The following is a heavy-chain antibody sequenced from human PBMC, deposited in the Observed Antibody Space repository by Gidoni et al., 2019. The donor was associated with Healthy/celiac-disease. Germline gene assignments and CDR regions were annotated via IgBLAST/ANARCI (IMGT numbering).Heavy chain of an antibody. CDR2: ISAYNGNT. Sequence: QVQLVQSGAEVKKPGASVKVSCKASGYTFTSYCFSWVRQAPGQGLEWMGWISAYNGNTNYAQKLQGRVTMTTDTSTSTAYMELRSLRSDDTAVYYCARLRLGYCSGGSCYSGWFDPWGQGTLVTVSS. V-gene: IGHV1-18*01. CDR1: GYTFTSYC. D-gene: IGHD2-15*01. CDR3: ARLRLGYCSGGSCYSGWFDP. J-gene: IGHJ5*02.